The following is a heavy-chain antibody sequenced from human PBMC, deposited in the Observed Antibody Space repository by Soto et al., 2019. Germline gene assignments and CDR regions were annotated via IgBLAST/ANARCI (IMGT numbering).Heavy chain of an antibody. CDR2: IYHSGST. V-gene: IGHV4-30-2*01. J-gene: IGHJ3*02. CDR3: ARPFYDWGGGFDI. D-gene: IGHD3-16*01. Sequence: QLQLQESGSGLVKPSQTLSLTCAVSGGSLITGGYSWSWIRQPPGQGLEWIGYIYHSGSTYYNPSLQSPVTMSVDRSKNQFSLKLTSVTAADAAVYYCARPFYDWGGGFDIWGQGTVVTVSS. CDR1: GGSLITGGYS.